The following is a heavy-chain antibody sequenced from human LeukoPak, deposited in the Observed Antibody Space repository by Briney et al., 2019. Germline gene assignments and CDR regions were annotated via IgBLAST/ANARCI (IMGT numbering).Heavy chain of an antibody. Sequence: SETLSLTCTVSGGSISSYYWSWIRQPPGKGLEWIGYIYTSGTPNYTPTLKSRVTISVDTSKNQFSLKLSSVTAADTAVYYCASASIAAPSGFDYWGQGTLVTVSS. CDR3: ASASIAAPSGFDY. CDR2: IYTSGTP. J-gene: IGHJ4*02. D-gene: IGHD6-6*01. CDR1: GGSISSYY. V-gene: IGHV4-4*09.